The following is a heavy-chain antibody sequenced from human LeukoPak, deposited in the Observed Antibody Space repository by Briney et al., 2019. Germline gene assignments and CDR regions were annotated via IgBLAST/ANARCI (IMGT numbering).Heavy chain of an antibody. CDR3: ARGMYSSSWYRTLGEYFQH. D-gene: IGHD6-13*01. V-gene: IGHV1-69*13. J-gene: IGHJ1*01. Sequence: ASVKVSCKASGGTFSSYDISWVRQAPGQGLEWMGGIIPIFGTANYAQKFQGRVTITADESTSTAYMELSSLRSEDTAVYYCARGMYSSSWYRTLGEYFQHWGQGTLVTVSS. CDR2: IIPIFGTA. CDR1: GGTFSSYD.